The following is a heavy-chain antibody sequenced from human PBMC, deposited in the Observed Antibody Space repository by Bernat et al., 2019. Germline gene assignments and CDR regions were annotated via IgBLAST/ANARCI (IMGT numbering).Heavy chain of an antibody. CDR1: GFTFSSYA. V-gene: IGHV3-23*01. Sequence: EVQLLESGGGLVQPGGSLRLSCAVSGFTFSSYAMSWVRQAPGKGLEWVSAISGRGGSTYYADSGKGRFTISRDNSKNTLYLQMNSLRAEDTAVYYCAKEEGYNWSYGRFDPWGQGTLVAVSS. D-gene: IGHD1-7*01. CDR2: ISGRGGST. CDR3: AKEEGYNWSYGRFDP. J-gene: IGHJ5*02.